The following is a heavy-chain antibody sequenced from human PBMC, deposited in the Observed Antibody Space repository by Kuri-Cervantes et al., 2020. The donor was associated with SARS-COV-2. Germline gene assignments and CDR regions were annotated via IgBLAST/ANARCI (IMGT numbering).Heavy chain of an antibody. D-gene: IGHD3-3*01. CDR1: GFTFSSYA. V-gene: IGHV3-20*04. CDR3: ARDDGGRFFGKGAFDI. Sequence: GESLKISCAASGFTFSSYAMHWVRQAPGKGLEWVSGINWNGGSTGYADSVKGRFTISRDNAKNSLYLQMNSLRAEDTAVYYCARDDGGRFFGKGAFDIWGQGTMVTVSS. CDR2: INWNGGST. J-gene: IGHJ3*02.